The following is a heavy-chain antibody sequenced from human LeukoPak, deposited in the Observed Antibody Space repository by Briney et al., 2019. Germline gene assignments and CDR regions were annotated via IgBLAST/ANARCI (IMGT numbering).Heavy chain of an antibody. CDR3: AREDGAIPYGGNSGGAFDI. Sequence: SVKVSCKASGGTFSSYAISWVRQAPGQGLEWMGGIIPIFGTANYAQKFQGRVTITADESTSTAYMELSSLRSEDTAVYYCAREDGAIPYGGNSGGAFDIWGQGTMVTVSS. CDR1: GGTFSSYA. V-gene: IGHV1-69*13. J-gene: IGHJ3*02. D-gene: IGHD4-23*01. CDR2: IIPIFGTA.